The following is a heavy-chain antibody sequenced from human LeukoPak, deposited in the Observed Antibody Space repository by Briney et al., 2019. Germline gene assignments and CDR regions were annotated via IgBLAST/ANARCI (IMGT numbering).Heavy chain of an antibody. V-gene: IGHV3-21*01. Sequence: PGGSLRLSCAAPGFTFSSYAMNWVRQAPGKGLEWVSSISSSSSYIYYADSVKGRFTISRDNAKNSLYLQMNSLRAEDTAVYYCARDPGIVVVPAAAHFDYWGQGTLVTVSS. CDR2: ISSSSSYI. CDR1: GFTFSSYA. J-gene: IGHJ4*02. CDR3: ARDPGIVVVPAAAHFDY. D-gene: IGHD2-2*01.